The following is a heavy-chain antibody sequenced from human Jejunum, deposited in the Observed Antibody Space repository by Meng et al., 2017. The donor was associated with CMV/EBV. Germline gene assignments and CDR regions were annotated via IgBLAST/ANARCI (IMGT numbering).Heavy chain of an antibody. V-gene: IGHV3-53*01. Sequence: SGFTVRSNYMSWVRQAPGKGLEWVSVIYPAYTTDYADSVKDRFTISRDNSKNTLYLQMNSLRAEDTAVYYCARQTYSNYPNYYFDYWGQGALVTVSS. CDR1: GFTVRSNY. D-gene: IGHD4-11*01. CDR2: IYPAYTT. CDR3: ARQTYSNYPNYYFDY. J-gene: IGHJ4*02.